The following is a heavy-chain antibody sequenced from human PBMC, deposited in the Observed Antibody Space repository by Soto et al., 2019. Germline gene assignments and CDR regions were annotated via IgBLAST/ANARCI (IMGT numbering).Heavy chain of an antibody. J-gene: IGHJ4*01. CDR1: GDSVSSNSAG. D-gene: IGHD1-26*01. Sequence: PSQTLSLTCAITGDSVSSNSAGWSWVRQSPSRGLEWLGRTYYRSKWYYEYGVSVRGRITINPDTSKNQYSLQLNSVTPEDTAVYFCARGEQYSGRIFDYWGQGTLVTVSS. V-gene: IGHV6-1*01. CDR2: TYYRSKWYY. CDR3: ARGEQYSGRIFDY.